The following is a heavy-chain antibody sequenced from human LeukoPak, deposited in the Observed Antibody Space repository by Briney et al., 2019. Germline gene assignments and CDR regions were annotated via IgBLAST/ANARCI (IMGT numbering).Heavy chain of an antibody. CDR3: ARDVRRVVGA. CDR1: GDSVSSNSAA. V-gene: IGHV6-1*01. J-gene: IGHJ5*02. Sequence: SQTLSLTCAISGDSVSSNSAAWNWIRQSPSRGLEWLGRTYYRSKWYNDYAVFVESRITINPDICKNQFSLQLNSVTPEDTAVYYCARDVRRVVGAWGQGTLVTVSS. D-gene: IGHD2-15*01. CDR2: TYYRSKWYN.